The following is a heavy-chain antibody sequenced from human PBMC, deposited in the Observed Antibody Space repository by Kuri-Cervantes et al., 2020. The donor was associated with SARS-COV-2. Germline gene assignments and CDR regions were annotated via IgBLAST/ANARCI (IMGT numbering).Heavy chain of an antibody. V-gene: IGHV4-59*01. D-gene: IGHD5-18*01. Sequence: GSLRLSCTVSGGSISSYYWSWIRQPPGKGLEWIGYIYYSGSTNYNPSLKSRVTISVDTSKNQFSLKLSSVTAADTAVYYCARGYSYGYEKASDYWGQGTLVTVSS. CDR2: IYYSGST. J-gene: IGHJ4*02. CDR1: GGSISSYY. CDR3: ARGYSYGYEKASDY.